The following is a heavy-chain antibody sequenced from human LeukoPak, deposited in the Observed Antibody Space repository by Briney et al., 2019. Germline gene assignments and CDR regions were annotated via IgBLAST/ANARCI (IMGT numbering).Heavy chain of an antibody. V-gene: IGHV4-38-2*02. J-gene: IGHJ4*02. Sequence: SETLSLTCTVSGYSISSGYYWGWIRQPPGKGLEWIGSIYHTGSTYYNPSLKSRVTISVDTSKNQFSLRLSSVTAADTAVYFCARTDSGYFAYWGQGTLVTVSS. CDR1: GYSISSGYY. D-gene: IGHD3/OR15-3a*01. CDR2: IYHTGST. CDR3: ARTDSGYFAY.